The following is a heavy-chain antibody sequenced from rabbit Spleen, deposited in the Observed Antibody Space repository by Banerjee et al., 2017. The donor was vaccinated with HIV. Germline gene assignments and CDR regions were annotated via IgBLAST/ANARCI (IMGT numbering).Heavy chain of an antibody. V-gene: IGHV1S39*01. J-gene: IGHJ4*01. CDR3: ARYFNGHYYNL. D-gene: IGHD1-1*01. CDR1: GFDISKYG. Sequence: QEQLVESGGGLVQPGGSLKLSCTVSGFDISKYGVTWVRQAPGKGLEWIGYIDPIFGVSYYATWVNGRSTISKTSSTTVTLQLNSLTAADTATYFCARYFNGHYYNLWGQGTLVTVS. CDR2: IDPIFGVS.